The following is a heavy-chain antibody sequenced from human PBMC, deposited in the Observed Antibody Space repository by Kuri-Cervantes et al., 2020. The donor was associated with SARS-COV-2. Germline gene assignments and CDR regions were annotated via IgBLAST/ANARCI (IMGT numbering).Heavy chain of an antibody. CDR2: ISYDGSNK. CDR1: GITFSSYG. Sequence: LSLTCAASGITFSSYGMHWVRQAPGKGLEWVAFISYDGSNKYYVDSVKGRFTISRDNSKNTLYLQMNSLRAEDTAVYYCAKDQHGIVVVVAAIDYWGQGTLVTVSS. V-gene: IGHV3-30*18. CDR3: AKDQHGIVVVVAAIDY. D-gene: IGHD2-15*01. J-gene: IGHJ4*02.